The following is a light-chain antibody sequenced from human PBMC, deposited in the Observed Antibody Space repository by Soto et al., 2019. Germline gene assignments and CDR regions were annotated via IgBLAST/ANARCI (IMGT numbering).Light chain of an antibody. J-gene: IGKJ5*01. CDR1: QSVSSN. CDR3: QQYNNWLQIT. V-gene: IGKV3D-15*01. CDR2: GAS. Sequence: EIVMTQSPATLSVSPGERATLSCRASQSVSSNLAWYQQKPGQAPRHLIYGASIRATGIPARFSGSGSGTEFTLTISSLQSEDFAVYYCQQYNNWLQITFGQGTRLEIK.